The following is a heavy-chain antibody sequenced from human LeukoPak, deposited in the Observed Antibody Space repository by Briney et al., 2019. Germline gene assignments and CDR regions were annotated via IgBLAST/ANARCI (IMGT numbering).Heavy chain of an antibody. Sequence: SETLSLTCSVCGGSIISTPYYWGWIRQPPGKGLEWIGTISYTGNTYYNPSLKSRVTISVDTSKNQFSLKLSSVTAADTAVYYCASRPLDYWGQGTLVTVSS. CDR3: ASRPLDY. D-gene: IGHD6-6*01. CDR1: GGSIISTPYY. CDR2: ISYTGNT. V-gene: IGHV4-39*07. J-gene: IGHJ4*02.